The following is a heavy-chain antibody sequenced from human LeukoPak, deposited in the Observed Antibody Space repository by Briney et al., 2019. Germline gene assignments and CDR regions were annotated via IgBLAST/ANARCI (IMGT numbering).Heavy chain of an antibody. Sequence: SGGSLRLSCVASGFTFSSYGIHWVRQAPGKGLEWVAGISDSGGRTNYADSVKGRFTISRDNPKNTLYLQMNSLRAEDTAVYFCAKRGVVIRVILVGFHKEAYYFDSWGQGALVTVSS. V-gene: IGHV3-23*01. CDR1: GFTFSSYG. CDR3: AKRGVVIRVILVGFHKEAYYFDS. J-gene: IGHJ4*02. D-gene: IGHD3-22*01. CDR2: ISDSGGRT.